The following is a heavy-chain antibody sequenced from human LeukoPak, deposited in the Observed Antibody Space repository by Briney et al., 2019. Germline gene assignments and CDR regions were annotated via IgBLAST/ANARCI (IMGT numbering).Heavy chain of an antibody. CDR2: IIPILGIA. CDR3: ARGRGSYYPFDP. J-gene: IGHJ5*02. D-gene: IGHD1-26*01. Sequence: SVKVSCKASGGTFSSYAISWVRQAPGQGLEWMGRIIPILGIANYAQKFQGRVTITAVKSTSTAYMELSSLRSEDTAVYYCARGRGSYYPFDPWGQGTLVTVSS. CDR1: GGTFSSYA. V-gene: IGHV1-69*04.